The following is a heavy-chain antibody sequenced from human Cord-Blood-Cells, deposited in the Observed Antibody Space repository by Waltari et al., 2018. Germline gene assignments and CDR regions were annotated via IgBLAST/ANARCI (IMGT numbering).Heavy chain of an antibody. CDR3: ARGDDSSGYSTFDY. V-gene: IGHV4-34*01. CDR1: GGSFSGYY. D-gene: IGHD3-22*01. CDR2: INHSGST. Sequence: QVQLQQWGAGLLKPSETLSLTCAVYGGSFSGYYWSWMRQPPGKGLEWIGEINHSGSTNYNPSLKSRVTISVDTSKNQFSLKLSSVTAADTAVYYCARGDDSSGYSTFDYWGQGTLVTVSS. J-gene: IGHJ4*02.